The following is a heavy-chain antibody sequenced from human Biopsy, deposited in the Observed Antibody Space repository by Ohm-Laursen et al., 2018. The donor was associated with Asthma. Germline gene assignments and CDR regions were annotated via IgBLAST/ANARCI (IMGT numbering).Heavy chain of an antibody. CDR3: VREGVAGTHIED. V-gene: IGHV3-30-3*01. D-gene: IGHD6-19*01. CDR1: RFTYE. Sequence: SLILSCTASRFTYEMHCVRQAPGKGLEWVAVISYDGSSIYYADSVKGRFTISRDNSKNTLSLQMNSLTAEDTAVYYCVREGVAGTHIEDWGQGTLVTVSS. J-gene: IGHJ4*02. CDR2: ISYDGSSI.